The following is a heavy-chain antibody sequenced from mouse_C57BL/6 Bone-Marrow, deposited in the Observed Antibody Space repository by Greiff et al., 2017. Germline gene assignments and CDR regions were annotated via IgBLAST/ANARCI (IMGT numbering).Heavy chain of an antibody. V-gene: IGHV1-77*01. CDR1: GYTFTDYN. Sequence: VQGVESGPELVKPGASVKLSCKPSGYTFTDYNITWVKQRPGRGLGWIGRIGPGGGGTSYNEKFRGKATLTADKSSSTAYMQLSSLTSEDSAVYFCAIIYYYGSRYFDVWGTGTTVTVSS. D-gene: IGHD1-1*01. CDR2: IGPGGGGT. CDR3: AIIYYYGSRYFDV. J-gene: IGHJ1*03.